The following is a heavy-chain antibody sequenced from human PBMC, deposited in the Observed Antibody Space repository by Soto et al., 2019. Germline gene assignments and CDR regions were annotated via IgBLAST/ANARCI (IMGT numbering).Heavy chain of an antibody. CDR1: GFTFNSYA. D-gene: IGHD2-8*02. Sequence: EVQLLESGGALVQPGGSLRLSCAASGFTFNSYAMSWVRQAPGKGLEWVSAVSGSGATTYYADSVQGRFTISRDNSKNTLYLQMNSLRAEDTAVYYCAKDSTGHDSWGQGTLVTVSS. CDR2: VSGSGATT. J-gene: IGHJ4*02. CDR3: AKDSTGHDS. V-gene: IGHV3-23*01.